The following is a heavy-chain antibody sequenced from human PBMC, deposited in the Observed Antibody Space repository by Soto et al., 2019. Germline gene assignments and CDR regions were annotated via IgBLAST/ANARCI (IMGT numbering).Heavy chain of an antibody. V-gene: IGHV4-34*01. CDR1: GGSFSGYY. D-gene: IGHD3-22*01. Sequence: SETLSLTCAVYGGSFSGYYWSWIRQPPAKGLEWIGEINHSGSTNYNPSLKSRVTISVDTSKNQFSLKLSSVTAADTAVYYCARVGYHSSGTFDYWGQGTLVTVSS. CDR2: INHSGST. J-gene: IGHJ4*02. CDR3: ARVGYHSSGTFDY.